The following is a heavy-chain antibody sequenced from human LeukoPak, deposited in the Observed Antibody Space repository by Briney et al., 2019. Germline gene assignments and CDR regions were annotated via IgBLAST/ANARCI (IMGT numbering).Heavy chain of an antibody. V-gene: IGHV3-23*01. J-gene: IGHJ4*02. CDR3: AKDSSSGTYFDY. CDR1: GFTFTSYD. D-gene: IGHD3-22*01. CDR2: ISGSGGSS. Sequence: GGSLGLSCAASGFTFTSYDMSWVRQAPGKGLEWVSAISGSGGSSYYADSVKGRFTISRDNSKNTLYLQMNSLRAEDTAVYYCAKDSSSGTYFDYWGQGTLVTVSS.